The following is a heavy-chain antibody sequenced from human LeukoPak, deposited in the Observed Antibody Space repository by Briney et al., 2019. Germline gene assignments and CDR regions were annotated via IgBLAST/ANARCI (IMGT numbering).Heavy chain of an antibody. Sequence: PGGSLRLSCAASGFTFSSYAMSWVRQAPGKGLEWVSAISGSGGSTYYADSVKGRFTISRDNSKNTLYLQMNSLRAEDTAVYYCVRDSSGYFNEGFGYWGQGTLVTVSS. CDR1: GFTFSSYA. CDR2: ISGSGGST. J-gene: IGHJ4*02. V-gene: IGHV3-23*01. CDR3: VRDSSGYFNEGFGY. D-gene: IGHD3-22*01.